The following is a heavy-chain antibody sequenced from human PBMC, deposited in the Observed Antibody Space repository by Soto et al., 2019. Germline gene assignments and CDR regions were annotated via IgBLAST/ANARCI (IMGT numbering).Heavy chain of an antibody. Sequence: QVQLQESGPGLVKPSQTLSLTCTVSVGSISSGDYYWSWIRQPPGKGLEWIGYIYYSGSTYYNPSLKSRVTISVDTSKNQFSLKLSSVTAADTAVYYCVRAMVVTQTWFDPWGQGTLVTVSS. CDR3: VRAMVVTQTWFDP. D-gene: IGHD2-21*02. V-gene: IGHV4-30-4*01. J-gene: IGHJ5*02. CDR2: IYYSGST. CDR1: VGSISSGDYY.